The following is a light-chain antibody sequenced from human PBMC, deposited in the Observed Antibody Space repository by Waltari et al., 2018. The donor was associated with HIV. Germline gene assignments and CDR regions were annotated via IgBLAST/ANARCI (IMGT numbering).Light chain of an antibody. CDR3: AAWDDSLSAFYV. J-gene: IGLJ1*01. CDR2: RNN. Sequence: QSVLTQPPSASGTPGPRVTIPCSGSSSNIGSKYVYWYQQAPGTAPKLLIYRNNQRPSGVPDRFSGSKSGTSASLAISGLRSEDEADYYCAAWDDSLSAFYVFGTGTKVTVL. CDR1: SSNIGSKY. V-gene: IGLV1-47*01.